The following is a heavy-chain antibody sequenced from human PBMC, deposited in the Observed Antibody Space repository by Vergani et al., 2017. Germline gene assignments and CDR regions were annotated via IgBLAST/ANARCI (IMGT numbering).Heavy chain of an antibody. J-gene: IGHJ4*02. CDR1: GYTLTELS. D-gene: IGHD1-26*01. V-gene: IGHV1-2*02. CDR3: ARATGGSYYVGSSTPDY. CDR2: INPNSGGT. Sequence: QVQLVQSGAEVKKPGASVKVSCKVSGYTLTELSMHWVRQAPGKGLEWMGWINPNSGGTNYAQKFQGRVTMTRDTAISTAYMELSRLRSDDTAVYYCARATGGSYYVGSSTPDYWGQGTLVTVSS.